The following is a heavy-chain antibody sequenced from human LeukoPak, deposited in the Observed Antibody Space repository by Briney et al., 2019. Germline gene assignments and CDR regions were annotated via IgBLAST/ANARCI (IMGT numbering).Heavy chain of an antibody. CDR3: ARDSADLGYCSGGSCYLFDY. V-gene: IGHV1-2*02. CDR2: INPNSGGT. D-gene: IGHD2-15*01. CDR1: GYIFTGYY. J-gene: IGHJ4*02. Sequence: ASVKVSCKASGYIFTGYYMHWVRQAPGQGLEWMGWINPNSGGTNYAQKFQGRVTMTRDTSISTAYMELSRLRSDDTAVYYCARDSADLGYCSGGSCYLFDYWGQGTLVTVSS.